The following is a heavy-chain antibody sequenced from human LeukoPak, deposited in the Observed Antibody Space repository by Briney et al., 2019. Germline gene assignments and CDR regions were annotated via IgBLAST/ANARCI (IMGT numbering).Heavy chain of an antibody. V-gene: IGHV4-34*01. J-gene: IGHJ4*02. CDR1: GGSFSGYY. CDR2: INHSGST. Sequence: ASETLSLTCAVYGGSFSGYYWSWIRQPPGKGLEWIGEINHSGSTNYNPSPKSRVTISVDTSKNQFSLKLSSVTAADTAVYYCARGRGNWNYVRSRYYFDYWGQGTLVTVSS. CDR3: ARGRGNWNYVRSRYYFDY. D-gene: IGHD1-7*01.